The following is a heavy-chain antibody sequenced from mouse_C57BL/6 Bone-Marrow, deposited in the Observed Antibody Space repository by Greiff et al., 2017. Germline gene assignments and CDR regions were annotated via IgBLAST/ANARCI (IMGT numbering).Heavy chain of an antibody. CDR2: IRSKSSKYAT. Sequence: VMLVESGGGLVQPKGSLKLSCAASGFTFNTYAMHWVRPAPGKGLEWVARIRSKSSKYATYYADSVKDRFTISRDDSQSMHYLQMNNLKTEDTAMYYCVRRRYYDAMDYWGQGTSVTVSS. CDR1: GFTFNTYA. CDR3: VRRRYYDAMDY. D-gene: IGHD2-14*01. V-gene: IGHV10-3*01. J-gene: IGHJ4*01.